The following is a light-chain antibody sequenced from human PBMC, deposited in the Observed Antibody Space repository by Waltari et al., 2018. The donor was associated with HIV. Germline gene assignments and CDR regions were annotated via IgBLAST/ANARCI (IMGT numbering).Light chain of an antibody. CDR3: QQRFNWPLT. J-gene: IGKJ4*01. CDR2: DAS. CDR1: QSISNY. Sequence: EIVLTQSPATLSLSPGGRATLSCRASQSISNYLAGYQQIPGQAPRLLIFDASNRATDIPARFSGSGSGTNFTLTISGLESEDFAFYYCQQRFNWPLTCGGGTKVEIK. V-gene: IGKV3-11*01.